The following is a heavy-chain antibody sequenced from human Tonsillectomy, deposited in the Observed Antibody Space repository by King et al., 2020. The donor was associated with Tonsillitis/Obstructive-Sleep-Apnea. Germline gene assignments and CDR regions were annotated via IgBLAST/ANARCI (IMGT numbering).Heavy chain of an antibody. CDR1: GFTFSSYS. Sequence: VQLVESGGGLVKPGGSLRLSCAASGFTFSSYSMNWVRQAPGKGLEWVSSISSSSSYIYYADSVKGRFTISRDNAKNSLYLQMNSLGAEDTAVYYCAGDGTGDYDFWSGYRSHNWFDPWGQGTLVTVSS. CDR2: ISSSSSYI. CDR3: AGDGTGDYDFWSGYRSHNWFDP. V-gene: IGHV3-21*01. J-gene: IGHJ5*02. D-gene: IGHD3-3*01.